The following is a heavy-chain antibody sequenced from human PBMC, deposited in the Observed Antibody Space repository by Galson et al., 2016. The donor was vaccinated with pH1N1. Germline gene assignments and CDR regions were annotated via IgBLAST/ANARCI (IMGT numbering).Heavy chain of an antibody. J-gene: IGHJ6*03. CDR2: IYLDDADT. V-gene: IGHV5-51*01. CDR1: GYGFPTSW. D-gene: IGHD1-1*01. CDR3: ARHVALDPPVEYYYIDV. Sequence: QSGAEVKKPGEPLKISCKGSGYGFPTSWIGWVRQMPGKVLEWMGIIYLDDADTRYSPSFQGKVTISADKSIRTTYLHWSNLKASDTAIYYCARHVALDPPVEYYYIDVWGKGTTVIVSS.